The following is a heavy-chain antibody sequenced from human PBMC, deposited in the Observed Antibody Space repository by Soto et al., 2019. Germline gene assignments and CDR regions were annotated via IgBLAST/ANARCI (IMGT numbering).Heavy chain of an antibody. CDR1: GFTFSSYG. CDR2: ISYDGSNK. Sequence: GGSLRLSCAASGFTFSSYGMHWVRQAPGKGLEWVAVISYDGSNKYYADSVKGRFTISRDNSKNTLYLQMNSLRAEDTAVYYCAKSPRTDYYGSGSFFRASAWGQGTLVTVSS. V-gene: IGHV3-30*18. J-gene: IGHJ5*02. CDR3: AKSPRTDYYGSGSFFRASA. D-gene: IGHD3-10*01.